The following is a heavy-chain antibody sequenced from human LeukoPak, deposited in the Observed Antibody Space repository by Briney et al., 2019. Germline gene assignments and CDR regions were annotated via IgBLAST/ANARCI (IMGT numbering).Heavy chain of an antibody. CDR1: EFSVGSNY. V-gene: IGHV3-66*01. Sequence: GGSLRLSCAASEFSVGSNYMTWVRQAPGKGLEWVSLIYSGGSTYYADSVKGRFTISRDNSKNTLYLQMNSLRAGDTAVYYCARGPGGYHNTGGQGTLVTVSS. CDR3: ARGPGGYHNT. J-gene: IGHJ4*02. CDR2: IYSGGST. D-gene: IGHD5-12*01.